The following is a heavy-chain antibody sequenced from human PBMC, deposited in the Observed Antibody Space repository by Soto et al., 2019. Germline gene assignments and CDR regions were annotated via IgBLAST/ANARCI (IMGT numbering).Heavy chain of an antibody. CDR1: GGTFSSYS. V-gene: IGHV1-69*13. CDR3: ARGPLRELSAPGSTDY. CDR2: IIPIFGTA. J-gene: IGHJ4*02. D-gene: IGHD3-16*02. Sequence: SAVKVSCTSSGGTFSSYSISWVRQAPGQGLEWMGGIIPIFGTANYAQKFQGRVTITADESTSTAYMELSSLRSEDTAVYYCARGPLRELSAPGSTDYRCPGPLLTLSS.